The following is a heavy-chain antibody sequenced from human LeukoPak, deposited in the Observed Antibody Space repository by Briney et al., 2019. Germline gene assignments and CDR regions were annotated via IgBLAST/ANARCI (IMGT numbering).Heavy chain of an antibody. CDR1: GGSISSSSYY. Sequence: SETLSLTCTVSGGSISSSSYYWGWIRQPPGKGLEWIGSIYYSGSTYYNPSLKSRVTISVDTSKNQFSLKLNSVTAADTAVYYCARHEIRIYYGSGTLNWFDPWGQGTLVTVSS. J-gene: IGHJ5*02. D-gene: IGHD3-10*01. CDR2: IYYSGST. V-gene: IGHV4-39*01. CDR3: ARHEIRIYYGSGTLNWFDP.